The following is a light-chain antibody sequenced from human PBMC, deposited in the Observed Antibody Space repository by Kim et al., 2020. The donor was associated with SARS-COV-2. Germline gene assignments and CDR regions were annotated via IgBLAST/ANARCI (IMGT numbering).Light chain of an antibody. CDR2: GAS. Sequence: EIVMTQSPATLSVSPGERATLSCRASQSVNSNLAWYQQKPGQAPRLLIYGASTRASGIPARFSGSGSGTEFTLTISSLQSEDFALYYCQQYNNWYTFGQGTKLEI. J-gene: IGKJ2*01. CDR3: QQYNNWYT. CDR1: QSVNSN. V-gene: IGKV3-15*01.